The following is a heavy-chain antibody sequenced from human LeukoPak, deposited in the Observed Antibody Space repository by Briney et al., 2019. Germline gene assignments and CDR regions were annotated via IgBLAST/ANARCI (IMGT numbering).Heavy chain of an antibody. CDR2: ISSSSSTI. D-gene: IGHD3-10*01. CDR3: ARGGRVRGVIISYYYYYYMDV. Sequence: PGGSLRLSCAASGFTFSSYSMNWVRQAPGKGLEWVSYISSSSSTIYYADSVKGRFTISRDNAKNSLYLQMNSLRAEDTAVYYCARGGRVRGVIISYYYYYYMDVWGKGTTVTVSS. J-gene: IGHJ6*03. V-gene: IGHV3-48*01. CDR1: GFTFSSYS.